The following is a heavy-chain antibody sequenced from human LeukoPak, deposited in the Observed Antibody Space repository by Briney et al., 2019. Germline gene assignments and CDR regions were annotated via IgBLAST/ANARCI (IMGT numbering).Heavy chain of an antibody. Sequence: PGGSLRLSCAASGFTFSSYSMNWVRQAPGKGLEWVTFIRYDGSNKYYADSVKGRFTISRDNSKNTLYLQMNSLRAEDTAVYYCAKDDLRSSYYYYMDVWGKGTTVTISS. CDR2: IRYDGSNK. J-gene: IGHJ6*03. V-gene: IGHV3-30*02. CDR3: AKDDLRSSYYYYMDV. CDR1: GFTFSSYS.